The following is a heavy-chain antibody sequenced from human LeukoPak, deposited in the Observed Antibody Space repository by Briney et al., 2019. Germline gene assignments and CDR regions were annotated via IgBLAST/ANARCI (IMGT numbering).Heavy chain of an antibody. V-gene: IGHV3-9*01. D-gene: IGHD3-22*01. CDR1: GFTFNDYA. Sequence: GGSLRLSCAASGFTFNDYAMHWVRQAPGKGLEWVSGISWNSGSVGYADSVKGRFTISRDNAKNSLYLQMNSLRAEDTALYYCAKDMHADYDSSGYYDYWGQGTLVTVSS. J-gene: IGHJ4*02. CDR2: ISWNSGSV. CDR3: AKDMHADYDSSGYYDY.